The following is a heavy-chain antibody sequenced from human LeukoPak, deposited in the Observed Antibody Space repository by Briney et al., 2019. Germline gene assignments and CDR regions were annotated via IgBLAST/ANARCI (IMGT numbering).Heavy chain of an antibody. CDR3: ARAPPSIAAAGFDY. V-gene: IGHV1-69*04. CDR1: GGTFSSYA. J-gene: IGHJ4*02. D-gene: IGHD6-13*01. Sequence: ASVKVSCKASGGTFSSYAISWVRQAPGQGLEWMGRIIPILGIANYAQKFQGRVTITADKSTSTAYMELSSLRSEDTAVYYCARAPPSIAAAGFDYWGQGTLVTVSS. CDR2: IIPILGIA.